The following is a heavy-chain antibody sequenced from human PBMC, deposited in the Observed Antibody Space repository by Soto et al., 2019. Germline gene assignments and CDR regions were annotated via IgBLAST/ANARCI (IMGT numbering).Heavy chain of an antibody. CDR1: GFTFSNYW. CDR3: ARDSAQYNSGWYLYYSEY. Sequence: QTGGSLRLSCEASGFTFSNYWMTWVRQAPGRGLEWVANIKQDGTEKNYVDSVKGRFTISRDNAMNSLYLQMNSLRAEDTAVYYCARDSAQYNSGWYLYYSEYWGQGTPVTVSS. CDR2: IKQDGTEK. V-gene: IGHV3-7*05. J-gene: IGHJ4*02. D-gene: IGHD6-13*01.